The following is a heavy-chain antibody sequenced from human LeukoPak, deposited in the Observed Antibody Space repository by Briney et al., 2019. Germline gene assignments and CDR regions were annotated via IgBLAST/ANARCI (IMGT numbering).Heavy chain of an antibody. Sequence: GASVKVSCKASGYTFTSYYMHWVRQAPGQGLEWMGGFDPEDGETIYAQKFQGRVTMTEDTSTDTAYMELSSLRSEDTAVYYCARLVLLWFGELSSWFDPWGQGTLVTVSS. CDR2: FDPEDGET. D-gene: IGHD3-10*01. CDR1: GYTFTSYY. V-gene: IGHV1-24*01. J-gene: IGHJ5*02. CDR3: ARLVLLWFGELSSWFDP.